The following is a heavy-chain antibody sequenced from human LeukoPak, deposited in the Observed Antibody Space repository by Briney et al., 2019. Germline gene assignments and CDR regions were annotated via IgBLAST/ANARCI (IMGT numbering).Heavy chain of an antibody. Sequence: GGSLRLSCAASGFTFSNYGMSWVRQAPGKGLEWVSYIGSGSSPTYYAESMKGRFTISRDNANNSLYLQMNSLRDEDTAVYYCARGRSRYCSSTSCNPRGGPVDYWGQGTLVTVSS. D-gene: IGHD2-2*01. V-gene: IGHV3-48*02. CDR1: GFTFSNYG. CDR3: ARGRSRYCSSTSCNPRGGPVDY. CDR2: IGSGSSPT. J-gene: IGHJ4*02.